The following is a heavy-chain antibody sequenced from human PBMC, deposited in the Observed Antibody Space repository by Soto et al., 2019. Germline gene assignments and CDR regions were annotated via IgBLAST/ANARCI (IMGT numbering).Heavy chain of an antibody. CDR1: GGTFNNYV. V-gene: IGHV1-69*06. J-gene: IGHJ4*02. D-gene: IGHD2-2*01. Sequence: QVQLVQSGAEVKKPGSSVKVSCRASGGTFNNYVINWVRQAPGQGLEWMAGIIPIFGTPNYAQKFQGSVTIAADKSTSTASMGLNGLRSEDTAVYSCAGRCDGTNCLAHFDYWGQGTLVTVSS. CDR2: IIPIFGTP. CDR3: AGRCDGTNCLAHFDY.